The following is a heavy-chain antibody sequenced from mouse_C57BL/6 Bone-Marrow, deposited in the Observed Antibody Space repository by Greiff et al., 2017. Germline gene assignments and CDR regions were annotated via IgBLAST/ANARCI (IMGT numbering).Heavy chain of an antibody. J-gene: IGHJ1*03. CDR1: GYTFTNYW. CDR3: ARKRSYWDIDV. V-gene: IGHV1-63*01. CDR2: IYPGGGYT. Sequence: QVQLQQSGAELVRPGTSVTMSCKASGYTFTNYWIGWAKQRPGPGLEWIGDIYPGGGYTNYNEKFKGKATLTAAKSSSTAYMQVSSLTSDDAAIYDCARKRSYWDIDVWGTGTTGTGSS.